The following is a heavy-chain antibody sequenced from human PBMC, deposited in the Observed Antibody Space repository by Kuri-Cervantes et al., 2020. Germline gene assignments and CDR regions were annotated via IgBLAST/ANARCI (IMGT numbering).Heavy chain of an antibody. D-gene: IGHD3-9*01. J-gene: IGHJ4*02. V-gene: IGHV1-2*02. CDR3: ARVASALRYFDFKDY. CDR1: GYTFTGYY. CDR2: INPNSGGT. Sequence: ASVKVSCKASGYTFTGYYMHWVRQAPGQGLEWMGWINPNSGGTNYAQKLQGRVTMTTDTSTSTAYMELRSLRSDDTAVYYCARVASALRYFDFKDYWGQGTLVTVSS.